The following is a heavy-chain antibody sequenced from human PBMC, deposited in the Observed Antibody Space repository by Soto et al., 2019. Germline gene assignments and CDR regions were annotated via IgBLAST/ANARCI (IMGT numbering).Heavy chain of an antibody. J-gene: IGHJ4*02. CDR2: ISGSAART. Sequence: VQVLESGGGLVQPGGSLRLSCSVSGFAFGGFTMTWVRQAPGKGLEWVSSISGSAARTYYADSVQGRFTISRDNSKSTLYLQMNSLRVEDTAEYYCTRGGVGTTGRCDFWGQGTVVAVSS. D-gene: IGHD1-26*01. CDR1: GFAFGGFT. CDR3: TRGGVGTTGRCDF. V-gene: IGHV3-23*01.